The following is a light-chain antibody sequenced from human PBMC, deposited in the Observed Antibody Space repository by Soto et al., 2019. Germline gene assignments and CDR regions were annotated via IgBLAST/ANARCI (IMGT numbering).Light chain of an antibody. Sequence: EIVLTQSPGTLSLSPGDRATLSCRASQSVTSNYLAWYQQKPGQAPSLLIYGASSRATGIPDRFSGSGSGTDFTLTISRLEPEDFGMYYCQQYGSSAPITFGQGTRVEI. CDR3: QQYGSSAPIT. CDR1: QSVTSNY. V-gene: IGKV3-20*01. J-gene: IGKJ5*01. CDR2: GAS.